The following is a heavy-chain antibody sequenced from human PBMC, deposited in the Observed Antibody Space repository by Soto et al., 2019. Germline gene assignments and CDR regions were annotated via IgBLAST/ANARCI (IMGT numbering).Heavy chain of an antibody. CDR2: ISGSGGST. J-gene: IGHJ4*02. CDR3: AKDKQLVPLLDYFDY. D-gene: IGHD6-13*01. CDR1: GFTFSSYA. V-gene: IGHV3-23*01. Sequence: GGSLRLSCAASGFTFSSYAMSWVRQAPGKGLEWVSAISGSGGSTYYADSVKGRFTISRDNSKNTLYLQMNSLRAEDTAVYYCAKDKQLVPLLDYFDYWGQGILVTVSS.